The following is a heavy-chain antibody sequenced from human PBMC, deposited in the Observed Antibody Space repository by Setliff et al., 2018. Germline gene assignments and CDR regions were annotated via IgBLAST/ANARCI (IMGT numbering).Heavy chain of an antibody. CDR3: AKATGFGELFI. Sequence: SETLSLTCTVSGDSITSGSYYWSWIRQPAGKGLEWIGQIYTRGSTDENPSLKSRVTISVDTSKNQVSLRLTSVTAADTAIYYCAKATGFGELFIWGQGTVVTVSS. CDR1: GDSITSGSYY. J-gene: IGHJ4*02. D-gene: IGHD3-10*01. V-gene: IGHV4-61*09. CDR2: IYTRGST.